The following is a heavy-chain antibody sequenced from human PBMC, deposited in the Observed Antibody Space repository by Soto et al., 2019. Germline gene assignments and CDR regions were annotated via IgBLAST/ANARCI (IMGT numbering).Heavy chain of an antibody. CDR1: GYDFSGYW. J-gene: IGHJ3*01. V-gene: IGHV5-51*01. CDR2: IYPGDSDT. CDR3: ARPYSGGPNDPFDV. D-gene: IGHD1-26*01. Sequence: PGESLKISCKGFGYDFSGYWIGWVRQMSGKGLEWMGIIYPGDSDTRYSPSFKGQIIISADRSITTAYLQWSSLKASDTAMYYCARPYSGGPNDPFDVWGQGTMVTVSS.